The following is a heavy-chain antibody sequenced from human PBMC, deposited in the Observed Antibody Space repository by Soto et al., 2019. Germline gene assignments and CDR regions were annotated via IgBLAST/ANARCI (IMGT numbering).Heavy chain of an antibody. CDR3: AKDRRGIAVAGTASPSPIDY. D-gene: IGHD6-19*01. V-gene: IGHV3-30*18. Sequence: GGSLRLSCAASGFTFSSYGMHWVRQAPGKGLEWVAVISYDGSNKYYADSVKGRFTISRDNSKNTLYLQMNSLRAEDTAVYYCAKDRRGIAVAGTASPSPIDYWGQGTLVTVSS. CDR1: GFTFSSYG. J-gene: IGHJ4*02. CDR2: ISYDGSNK.